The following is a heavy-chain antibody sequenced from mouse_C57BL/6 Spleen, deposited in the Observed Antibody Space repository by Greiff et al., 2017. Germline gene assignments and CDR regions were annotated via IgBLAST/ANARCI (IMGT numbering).Heavy chain of an antibody. CDR3: ARCYYYGSSFSWFAY. CDR2: IDPSDSYT. D-gene: IGHD1-1*01. Sequence: QVQLQQSGAELVRPGTSVKLSCKASGYTFTSYWMHWVKQRPGQGLEWIGVIDPSDSYTNYNQKFKGKATLTVDTSSSTAYMQLSSLTSEDSAVYYCARCYYYGSSFSWFAYWGQGTLVTVSA. J-gene: IGHJ3*01. V-gene: IGHV1-59*01. CDR1: GYTFTSYW.